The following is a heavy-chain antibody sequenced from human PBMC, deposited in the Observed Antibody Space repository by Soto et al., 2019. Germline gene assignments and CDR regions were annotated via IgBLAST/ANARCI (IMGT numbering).Heavy chain of an antibody. CDR3: ARDIDTSSHFGWFDP. V-gene: IGHV3-33*01. J-gene: IGHJ5*02. CDR2: MWAGGRKE. Sequence: GGSLRLSCVTSGFTFNNYGIHWVRQSPGKGLEWVAVMWAGGRKENYADSVKGRFTMSRDLSKNTLYLQMDSLRAEDTAVYYCARDIDTSSHFGWFDPLGQGTLVTVSS. CDR1: GFTFNNYG. D-gene: IGHD2-2*01.